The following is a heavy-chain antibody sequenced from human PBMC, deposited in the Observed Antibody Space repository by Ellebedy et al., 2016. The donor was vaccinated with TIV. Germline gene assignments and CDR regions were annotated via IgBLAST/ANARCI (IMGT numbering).Heavy chain of an antibody. CDR1: GDSISSSSYY. CDR2: IYYSGST. CDR3: ARDPSGSQVPFDF. J-gene: IGHJ4*02. Sequence: GSLRLXCTVSGDSISSSSYYWGWFRQPPGKGPEWIGSIYYSGSTYYNPSLKSRVTLSLDTSKNQFSLKLSSVTAADTAVYYCARDPSGSQVPFDFWGQGTLVTASS. V-gene: IGHV4-39*07. D-gene: IGHD1-26*01.